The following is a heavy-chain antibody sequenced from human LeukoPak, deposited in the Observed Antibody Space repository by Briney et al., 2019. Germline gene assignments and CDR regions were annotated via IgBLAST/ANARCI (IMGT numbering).Heavy chain of an antibody. CDR3: ARLYDSSGYTNWLDP. CDR2: IYYSGST. Sequence: SETLSLTCTVSGGSISSHYWSWIRQPPGKGLEWIGYIYYSGSTKYNPSLKSRVTMSVDTSKNQFSLKLSSVTAADTAVYYCARLYDSSGYTNWLDPWGQGTLVTVSS. J-gene: IGHJ5*02. D-gene: IGHD3-22*01. V-gene: IGHV4-59*11. CDR1: GGSISSHY.